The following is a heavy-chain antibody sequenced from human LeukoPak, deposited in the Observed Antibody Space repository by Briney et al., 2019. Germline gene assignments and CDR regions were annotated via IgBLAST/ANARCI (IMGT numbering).Heavy chain of an antibody. J-gene: IGHJ5*02. CDR2: IYYSGSA. CDR3: ARIYSSSWFLNWFDP. CDR1: GDSISSYY. D-gene: IGHD6-13*01. V-gene: IGHV4-59*08. Sequence: SETLSLTCTVSGDSISSYYWSWIRQSPGKGLEWIGYIYYSGSASYNPSLESRVTISVDTSKNQFSLKLNSVTAADTAVYYCARIYSSSWFLNWFDPWVQGTLVTVSS.